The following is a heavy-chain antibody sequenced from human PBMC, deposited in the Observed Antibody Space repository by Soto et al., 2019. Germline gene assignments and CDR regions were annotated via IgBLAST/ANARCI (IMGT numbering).Heavy chain of an antibody. D-gene: IGHD2-2*01. CDR1: GGTFSSYA. V-gene: IGHV1-69*06. CDR3: ARVDCSSTSCQRHYGMDV. J-gene: IGHJ6*02. CDR2: IIPIFGTA. Sequence: SVKVSCKASGGTFSSYAISSVRQAPGPGLEWMGRIIPIFGTANYAQKFQGRVTITADKSTSTAYMELSSLRSEDTAVYYCARVDCSSTSCQRHYGMDVWGQGTTVTVSS.